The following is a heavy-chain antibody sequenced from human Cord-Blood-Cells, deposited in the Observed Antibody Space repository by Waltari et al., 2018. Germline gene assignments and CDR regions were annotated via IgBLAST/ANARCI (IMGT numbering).Heavy chain of an antibody. CDR2: IYTSGST. CDR1: GGSISSYY. CDR3: ARGGYCSSTSCYYYYYYYMDV. J-gene: IGHJ6*03. V-gene: IGHV4-4*07. D-gene: IGHD2-2*01. Sequence: QVQLQESGPGLVKPSETLSLTCTVSGGSISSYYWSWIRQPAGKGLEWIGRIYTSGSTNNNPSRKSRVTMSVDTSKNQFSLKLSSVTAADTAVYYCARGGYCSSTSCYYYYYYYMDVWGKGTTVTVSS.